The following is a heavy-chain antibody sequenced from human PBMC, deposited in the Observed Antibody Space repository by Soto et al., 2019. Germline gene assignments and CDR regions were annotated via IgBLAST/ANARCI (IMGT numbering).Heavy chain of an antibody. CDR1: GFTFSSYG. V-gene: IGHV3-33*01. J-gene: IGHJ1*01. CDR3: ARDQYSSSGGYFQH. CDR2: IWYDGSNK. Sequence: QVQLVESGGGVVQPGRSLRLSCAASGFTFSSYGMHWVRQAPGKGLEWVAVIWYDGSNKYYADSVKGRFTISRDNSKXXXYLQMNSLRAEDTAVYYCARDQYSSSGGYFQHWGQGTLVTVSS. D-gene: IGHD6-13*01.